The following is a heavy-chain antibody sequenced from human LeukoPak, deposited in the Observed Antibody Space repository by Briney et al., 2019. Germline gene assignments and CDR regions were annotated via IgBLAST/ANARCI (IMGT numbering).Heavy chain of an antibody. J-gene: IGHJ4*02. CDR1: GFTVSTYY. CDR2: SGGST. CDR3: ARGLGYCTSTTCLLPFDY. V-gene: IGHV3-53*01. D-gene: IGHD2-2*01. Sequence: GGSLRLSCAASGFTVSTYYMTWVRQAPGKGLERVSVSGGSTYYADSVKGRFTVSRDNSKNTLYLQMNSLRAEDTAMYYCARGLGYCTSTTCLLPFDYWGQGTLVTVSS.